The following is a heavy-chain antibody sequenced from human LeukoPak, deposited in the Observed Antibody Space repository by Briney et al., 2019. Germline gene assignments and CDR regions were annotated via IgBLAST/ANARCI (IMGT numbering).Heavy chain of an antibody. V-gene: IGHV3-21*04. D-gene: IGHD3-10*01. CDR1: GFTFSSYS. CDR2: ISSSSSYI. Sequence: GGSLRLSCAASGFTFSSYSMNWVRQAPGKGLEWVSSISSSSSYIYYADSVKGRFTISRDNAKNSLYLQMNSLRAEDTAVYYCAKDRRGRSGVLLWFGELPTIYFDCWGQGTLVTVSS. CDR3: AKDRRGRSGVLLWFGELPTIYFDC. J-gene: IGHJ4*02.